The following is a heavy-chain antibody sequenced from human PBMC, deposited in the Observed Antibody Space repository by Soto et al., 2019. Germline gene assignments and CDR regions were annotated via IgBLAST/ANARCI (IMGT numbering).Heavy chain of an antibody. Sequence: SETLSLTCTVSGGSISSYYWSWIRQPPGKGLEWIGYIYYSGSTNYNPSLKSRVTISVDTSKNQFSLKLSSVTAADTAVYYCARHSERAAMALDAFDIWGQGTMVTVSS. CDR3: ARHSERAAMALDAFDI. V-gene: IGHV4-59*08. D-gene: IGHD5-18*01. J-gene: IGHJ3*02. CDR1: GGSISSYY. CDR2: IYYSGST.